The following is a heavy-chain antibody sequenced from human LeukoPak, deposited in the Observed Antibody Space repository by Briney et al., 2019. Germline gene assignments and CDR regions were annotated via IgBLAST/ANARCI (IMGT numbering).Heavy chain of an antibody. V-gene: IGHV4-59*01. CDR1: GGSMTSYY. CDR3: ARVDCISTSCPADY. Sequence: KASETLSLTCTVSGGSMTSYYWNWIRQPPGKGLEWIGFIFYSGSTNYNPSLKSRATISVDTSRNQFSLKLSSVTAADTAIYYCARVDCISTSCPADYWGQGTLVTVSS. J-gene: IGHJ4*02. CDR2: IFYSGST. D-gene: IGHD2-2*01.